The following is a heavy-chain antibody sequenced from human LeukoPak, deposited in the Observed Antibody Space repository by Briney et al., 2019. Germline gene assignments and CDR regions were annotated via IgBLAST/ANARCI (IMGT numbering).Heavy chain of an antibody. CDR1: GFTFSSYW. Sequence: GGSLRLSCAASGFTFSSYWMHWVRQAPGKGLEWVSSIDSSSSYIYYADSVRGRFTISRDNAKNSLFLQMNSLRAEDTAVYYCAGDGRTAFDIWGQGTMVTVSS. CDR2: IDSSSSYI. J-gene: IGHJ3*02. V-gene: IGHV3-21*01. CDR3: AGDGRTAFDI.